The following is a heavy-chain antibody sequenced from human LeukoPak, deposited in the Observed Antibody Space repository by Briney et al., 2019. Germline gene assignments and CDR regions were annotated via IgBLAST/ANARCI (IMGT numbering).Heavy chain of an antibody. J-gene: IGHJ4*02. Sequence: ASVKVSCKASGGTFSTFSMSWVRQAPGQGLEWMGRILPKHSTLDYAQKFQGRVTITADQSASTVYMELNSLRSEDTAVYYCARDGEFCDNQRCYGWLGYWGQGTLVTVSS. CDR2: ILPKHSTL. D-gene: IGHD3-10*01. CDR1: GGTFSTFS. V-gene: IGHV1-69*08. CDR3: ARDGEFCDNQRCYGWLGY.